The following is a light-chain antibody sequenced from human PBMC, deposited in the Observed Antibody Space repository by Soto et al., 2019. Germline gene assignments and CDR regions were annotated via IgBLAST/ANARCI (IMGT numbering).Light chain of an antibody. CDR1: SSDVGDYKY. J-gene: IGLJ1*01. V-gene: IGLV2-14*01. CDR3: SSYTTSSTV. Sequence: QSALTQPRSVSGSPGQSVTISCTGTSSDVGDYKYVSWYRQHPGKAPKLMIYEVSYRPSGVSNRFSGSKSGNTASLTISGLQAEDEADYYCSSYTTSSTVFGTGTKLTVL. CDR2: EVS.